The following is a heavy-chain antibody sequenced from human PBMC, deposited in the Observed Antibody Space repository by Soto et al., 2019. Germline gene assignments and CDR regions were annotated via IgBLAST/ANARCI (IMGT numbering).Heavy chain of an antibody. J-gene: IGHJ5*02. CDR2: ISGDGTKT. CDR3: ARGWGGGGPNWFVL. D-gene: IGHD1-26*01. CDR1: GFPLNNNV. V-gene: IGHV3-23*01. Sequence: EVQLMESGGDSVQPGGSLRLSCAASGFPLNNNVMNWVRQAPGEGLEWVSAISGDGTKTYYADSVKGRITISRDNSKNTLYLQMNSLRAEDTAVYFCARGWGGGGPNWFVLWGQGTLVTVSS.